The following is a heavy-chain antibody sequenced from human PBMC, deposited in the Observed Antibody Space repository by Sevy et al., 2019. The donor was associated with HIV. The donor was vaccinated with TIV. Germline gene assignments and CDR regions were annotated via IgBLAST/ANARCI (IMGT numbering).Heavy chain of an antibody. CDR1: GFTFSDYY. V-gene: IGHV3-11*01. CDR3: ARDLNKVRSLFEPKAGVRARALDY. D-gene: IGHD3-10*01. Sequence: GGSLRLSCAASGFTFSDYYMSWIRQAPGKGLEWVSYISSSGSTIYYADSVKGRFTISRDNAKNSLYWKMNSLRAEDTAVYYCARDLNKVRSLFEPKAGVRARALDYWGQGTLVTVSS. J-gene: IGHJ4*02. CDR2: ISSSGSTI.